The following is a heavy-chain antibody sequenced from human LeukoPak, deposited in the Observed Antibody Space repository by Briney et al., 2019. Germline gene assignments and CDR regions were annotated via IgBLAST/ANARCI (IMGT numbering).Heavy chain of an antibody. CDR3: ARETGFGELFPYCLDV. D-gene: IGHD3-10*01. CDR2: LYSGGNT. Sequence: GGSLRLSCAASGFSVSNNYMSWVRQAPGKGLEWVSVLYSGGNTYYADSVQGRFTISRGNSKNTLYLQMNSLRAEDTAVYYCARETGFGELFPYCLDVWGRGTTVTVSS. J-gene: IGHJ6*02. CDR1: GFSVSNNY. V-gene: IGHV3-53*01.